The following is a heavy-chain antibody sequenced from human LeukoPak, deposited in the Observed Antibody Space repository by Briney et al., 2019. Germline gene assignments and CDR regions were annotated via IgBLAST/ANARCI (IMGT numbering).Heavy chain of an antibody. D-gene: IGHD1-26*01. CDR2: INSDGSST. J-gene: IGHJ4*02. V-gene: IGHV3-74*01. Sequence: GGSLRLSCAASGLTFSSYWMHWVRQAPGKGLVWVSRINSDGSSTSYADSVKGRFTISRDNAKNTLYLQMNSLRAEDTAVYYCARRSSGSPPYYFGYWGQGALVTVSS. CDR3: ARRSSGSPPYYFGY. CDR1: GLTFSSYW.